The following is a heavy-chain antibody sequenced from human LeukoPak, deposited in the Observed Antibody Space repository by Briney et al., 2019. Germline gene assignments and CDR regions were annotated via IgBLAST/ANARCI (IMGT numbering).Heavy chain of an antibody. D-gene: IGHD4/OR15-4a*01. CDR1: GYTFTSYG. J-gene: IGHJ4*02. Sequence: ASVKVSCKASGYTFTSYGISWVRQAPGQGLEWMGWISAYNGNTNYAQKLQGRVTMTTDTSTSTAYMELRSLRSADTAVYYCARDHEPMKYYGTSDYWGQGTLVTVSS. CDR2: ISAYNGNT. V-gene: IGHV1-18*01. CDR3: ARDHEPMKYYGTSDY.